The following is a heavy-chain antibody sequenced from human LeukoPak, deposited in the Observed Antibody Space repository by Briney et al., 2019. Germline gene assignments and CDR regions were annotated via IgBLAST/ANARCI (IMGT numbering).Heavy chain of an antibody. CDR2: INPNSGGT. Sequence: ASVKVSCKASGYTFTGYYMHWVRQAPGQGLEWMGWINPNSGGTNYAQKFQGRVTMTRDTSISTAYMELSRLRSDDTAVYYCARDRGSSGYYGYWGQGTLVTVSS. V-gene: IGHV1-2*02. D-gene: IGHD3-22*01. J-gene: IGHJ4*02. CDR1: GYTFTGYY. CDR3: ARDRGSSGYYGY.